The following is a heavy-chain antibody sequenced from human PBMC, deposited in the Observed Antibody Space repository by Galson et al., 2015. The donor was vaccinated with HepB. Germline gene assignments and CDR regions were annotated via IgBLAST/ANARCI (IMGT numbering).Heavy chain of an antibody. Sequence: SLRLSCAASGFTFSSYAMHWVRQAPGKGLEWVAVISYDGSNKYYADSVKGRFTISRDNSKNTLYPQMNSLRAEDTAVYYCARMGYPVGYWGQGTLVTVSS. J-gene: IGHJ4*02. CDR1: GFTFSSYA. D-gene: IGHD5-12*01. CDR3: ARMGYPVGY. V-gene: IGHV3-30*04. CDR2: ISYDGSNK.